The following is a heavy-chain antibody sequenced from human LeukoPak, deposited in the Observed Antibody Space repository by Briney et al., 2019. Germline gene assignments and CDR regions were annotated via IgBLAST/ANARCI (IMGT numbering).Heavy chain of an antibody. CDR2: VDPEDGET. J-gene: IGHJ4*02. CDR3: AKERASYGVPGLFDY. Sequence: GATVKISCKASGYTFTDYYMHWVQQAPGKGLEWMGRVDPEDGETIYAEKFQGRVTITADTSTDTAYMELSSLRSEDTAVYYCAKERASYGVPGLFDYWGQGTLVTVSS. V-gene: IGHV1-69-2*01. D-gene: IGHD5-18*01. CDR1: GYTFTDYY.